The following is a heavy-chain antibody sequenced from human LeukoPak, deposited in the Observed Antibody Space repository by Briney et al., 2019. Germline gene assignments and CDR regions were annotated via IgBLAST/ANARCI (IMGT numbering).Heavy chain of an antibody. CDR1: GGSISSSSYY. CDR2: IYYSGST. Sequence: PSETLSLTXTVSGGSISSSSYYWGWIRQPPGEGLEWIGSIYYSGSTYYNPSLKSRVTISVDTSKNQFSLKLSSVTAADTAVYYCARGLWFGELLDAFDIWGQGTMVTVSS. CDR3: ARGLWFGELLDAFDI. J-gene: IGHJ3*02. V-gene: IGHV4-39*01. D-gene: IGHD3-10*01.